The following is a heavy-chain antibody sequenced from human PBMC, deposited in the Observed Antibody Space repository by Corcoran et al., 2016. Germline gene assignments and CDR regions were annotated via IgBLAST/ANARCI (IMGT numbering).Heavy chain of an antibody. V-gene: IGHV4-4*07. D-gene: IGHD6-19*01. CDR2: IYTSGST. CDR3: AGGRRGAVAGSDGYYFDY. J-gene: IGHJ4*02. Sequence: QVQLQESGPGLVKPSETLSLTCTVSGGSISGSYWSWIRQPAGKGLEWIGRIYTSGSTSYNPSLKSRVTMSVDTSRNQFSLKLTSVTAADTAVYYCAGGRRGAVAGSDGYYFDYWGQGTLVTVSS. CDR1: GGSISGSY.